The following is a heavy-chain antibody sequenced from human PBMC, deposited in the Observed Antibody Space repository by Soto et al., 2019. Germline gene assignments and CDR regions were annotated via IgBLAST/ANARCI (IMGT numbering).Heavy chain of an antibody. CDR2: IHPSGAVT. V-gene: IGHV1-46*03. CDR1: GYTFTSYY. J-gene: IGHJ3*01. D-gene: IGHD1-1*01. CDR3: TADPANEENDAFDV. Sequence: QVQLVQSGAEVKKPGASVKVSCKASGYTFTSYYVHWVRQAPGQGLEWMGIIHPSGAVTNYAQKFQGRVTMTMDTSTSTVYMELSSLRSEDTAVYYCTADPANEENDAFDVWGQGTMVTVSS.